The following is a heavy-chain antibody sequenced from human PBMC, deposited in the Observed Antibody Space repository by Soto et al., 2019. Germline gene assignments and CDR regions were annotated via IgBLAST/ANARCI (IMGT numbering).Heavy chain of an antibody. J-gene: IGHJ6*02. Sequence: QVQLVQSGAEVKKPGSSVKVSCKTSGVSFNNNGIGWVRQAPGHGLEWMGGVSPPFRTSNYARKFQGRISITADASTGTVNMALSSLTSEDTAQYYCARVLYYGSGSYSPYGMDVWDQGTTVTVSS. D-gene: IGHD3-10*01. V-gene: IGHV1-69*01. CDR1: GVSFNNNG. CDR3: ARVLYYGSGSYSPYGMDV. CDR2: VSPPFRTS.